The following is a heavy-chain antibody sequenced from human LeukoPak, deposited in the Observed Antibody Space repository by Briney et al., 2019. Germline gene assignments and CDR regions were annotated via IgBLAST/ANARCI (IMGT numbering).Heavy chain of an antibody. V-gene: IGHV3-30*03. Sequence: PGGSLRLSCAASGFTFSHYAMHWVRQAPGKGLEWVAIISFDGTNKYYADSVKGRFTISRDNSKNTLYLQMNSLRAEDTAVYYCARAVGYYDSSGYSRDWFDPWGQGTLVTVSS. CDR1: GFTFSHYA. CDR2: ISFDGTNK. D-gene: IGHD3-22*01. J-gene: IGHJ5*02. CDR3: ARAVGYYDSSGYSRDWFDP.